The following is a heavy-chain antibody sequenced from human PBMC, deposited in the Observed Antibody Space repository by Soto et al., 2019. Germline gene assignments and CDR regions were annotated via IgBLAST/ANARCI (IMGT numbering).Heavy chain of an antibody. CDR2: INPNSGGT. CDR1: GYTFTSYY. Sequence: ASVKVSCKASGYTFTSYYMHWVRQAPGQGLEWMGWINPNSGGTNYAQKFQGRVTMTRDTSISTAYMELSRLRSDDTAVYYCARGDIVVERSMDVWGQGTTVTVSS. V-gene: IGHV1-2*02. J-gene: IGHJ6*02. D-gene: IGHD2-2*01. CDR3: ARGDIVVERSMDV.